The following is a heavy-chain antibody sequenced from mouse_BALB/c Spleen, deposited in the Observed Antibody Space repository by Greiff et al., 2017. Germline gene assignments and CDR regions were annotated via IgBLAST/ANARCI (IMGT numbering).Heavy chain of an antibody. V-gene: IGHV3-2*02. D-gene: IGHD2-4*01. Sequence: DVKLQESGPGLVKPSQSLSLTCTVTGYSITSDYAWNWIRQFPGNKLEWMGYISYSGSTSYNPSLKSRISITRDTSKNQFFLQLNSVTTEDTATYYCAIYDYGFDYWGQGTTLTVSS. CDR3: AIYDYGFDY. CDR1: GYSITSDYA. J-gene: IGHJ2*01. CDR2: ISYSGST.